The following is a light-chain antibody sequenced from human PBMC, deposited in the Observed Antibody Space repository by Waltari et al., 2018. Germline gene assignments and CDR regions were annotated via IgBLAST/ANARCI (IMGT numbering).Light chain of an antibody. CDR1: HNVSSF. V-gene: IGKV3-11*01. CDR3: QQRSNWPWT. Sequence: ELVFPQSPATMPSSPGERATLSCRASHNVSSFLAWYQQKPGQAPRLLIYAASNRATGIPARFSGSGSGTDFTLTISSLEPEDFAVYYCQQRSNWPWTFGQGTKVEIK. CDR2: AAS. J-gene: IGKJ1*01.